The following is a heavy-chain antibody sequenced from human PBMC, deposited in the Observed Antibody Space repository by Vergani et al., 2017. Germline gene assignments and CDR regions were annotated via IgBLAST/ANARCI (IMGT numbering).Heavy chain of an antibody. CDR2: ISGNGGST. CDR1: GFTFNHYA. V-gene: IGHV3-23*01. J-gene: IGHJ6*01. D-gene: IGHD5-12*01. Sequence: EVQLLESGGDLVQPGGSLRLSCAASGFTFNHYAMNWVRQAPRKGLDWVSGISGNGGSTYYAGPVKRRFTISRDSSTNTLYLQMNSLSAGDTAVYYCAKANTRNSGSDYLCDYHAMYVWGQGSTVVVSS. CDR3: AKANTRNSGSDYLCDYHAMYV.